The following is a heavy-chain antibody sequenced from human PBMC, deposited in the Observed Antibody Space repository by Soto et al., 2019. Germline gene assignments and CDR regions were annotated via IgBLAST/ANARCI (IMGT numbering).Heavy chain of an antibody. J-gene: IGHJ4*02. CDR1: GFTFSRHW. Sequence: GRSLRLSCAASGFTFSRHWMSWVRQAPGKGLEWVANIKQDGSEKYYVDSVKGRFTISRDNARNSLYLQMNSLRAEDTAVYYCARGFDSDIWGQGTLVTVSS. CDR3: ARGFDSDI. D-gene: IGHD3-22*01. V-gene: IGHV3-7*01. CDR2: IKQDGSEK.